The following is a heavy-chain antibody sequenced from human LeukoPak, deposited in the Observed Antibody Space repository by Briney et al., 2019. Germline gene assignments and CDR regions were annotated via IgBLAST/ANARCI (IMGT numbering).Heavy chain of an antibody. CDR1: GGSISSGSYY. D-gene: IGHD3-10*01. CDR2: IYTGGRT. Sequence: SETLSLTCTVSGGSISSGSYYWGWTRQPAGKGLEWIGRIYTGGRTKNNPSLKNRVTMSVDTSTNQFSINLSSVTAADTRVAFGASESHYYGSTGRFDPWGQGTLVTVSS. CDR3: ASESHYYGSTGRFDP. V-gene: IGHV4-61*02. J-gene: IGHJ5*02.